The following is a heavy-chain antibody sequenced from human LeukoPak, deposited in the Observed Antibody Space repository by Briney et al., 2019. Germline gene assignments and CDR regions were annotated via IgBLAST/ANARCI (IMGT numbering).Heavy chain of an antibody. CDR1: GFSFGNYW. V-gene: IGHV3-7*01. J-gene: IGHJ4*02. Sequence: GGSLRLSCTASGFSFGNYWMTWLRQAPGKGLEWVANIRGDGSLQHHLDSVTGRFTISRDNAENSLYLQMNSLRAEDTAVYYCARVAARGRRRSENDYWGQGTLVTVSS. CDR3: ARVAARGRRRSENDY. D-gene: IGHD6-6*01. CDR2: IRGDGSLQ.